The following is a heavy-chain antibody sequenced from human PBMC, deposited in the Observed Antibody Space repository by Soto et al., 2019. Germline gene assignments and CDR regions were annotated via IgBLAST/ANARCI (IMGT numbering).Heavy chain of an antibody. V-gene: IGHV4-30-2*01. Sequence: SETLSLTCAVSGGSFSSGGYSWSWIRQPPGKGLEWIGYMYHSGSTYYNPSLKSRVTISIDRSKNQFSLKLSSVTAADTAVYYCASHSSHWPFFDFWGQGTLVTVSS. CDR3: ASHSSHWPFFDF. D-gene: IGHD6-13*01. J-gene: IGHJ4*02. CDR1: GGSFSSGGYS. CDR2: MYHSGST.